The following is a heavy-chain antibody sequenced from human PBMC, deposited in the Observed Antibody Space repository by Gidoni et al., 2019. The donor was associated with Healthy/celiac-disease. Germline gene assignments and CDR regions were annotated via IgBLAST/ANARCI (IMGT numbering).Heavy chain of an antibody. D-gene: IGHD6-13*01. CDR1: VFTFSSYA. J-gene: IGHJ3*02. CDR3: ARDFSSSWSDAFDI. V-gene: IGHV3-30*04. CDR2: ISYDGSNK. Sequence: QVQLVESGGGVVQPGRSLRLSCAASVFTFSSYAMHWVRQAPGKGLEWVAVISYDGSNKYYADSVKGRFTISRDNSKNTLYLQMNSLRAEDTAVYYCARDFSSSWSDAFDIWGQGTMVTVSS.